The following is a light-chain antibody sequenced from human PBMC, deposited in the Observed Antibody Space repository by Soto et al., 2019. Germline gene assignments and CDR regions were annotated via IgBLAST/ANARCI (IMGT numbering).Light chain of an antibody. J-gene: IGLJ2*01. CDR3: SSYTTSTTLVV. V-gene: IGLV2-14*01. CDR2: DVT. Sequence: QPVLTQPASVSGSPGQSITISCTGTSRDVGGYNYVSWYQKHPGKAPKVIIFDVTDRPSGVSNRFSGSKSGNTASLTISGLQAEDEADYYCSSYTTSTTLVVFGGGTQLTVL. CDR1: SRDVGGYNY.